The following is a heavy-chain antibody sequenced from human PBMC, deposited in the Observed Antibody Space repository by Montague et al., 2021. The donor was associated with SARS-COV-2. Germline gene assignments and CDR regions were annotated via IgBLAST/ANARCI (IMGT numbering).Heavy chain of an antibody. J-gene: IGHJ4*02. CDR1: GGSISSYY. Sequence: SETLSLTCTVSGGSISSYYWSWIRQPPGKGLEWIGYIYYSGSTNYNPSLKSRVTISVDTSKNQFSLKLSSVTAADTAVYYCARAPLAHITFFGVVTSFDYWGQGTLVTVSS. CDR2: IYYSGST. CDR3: ARAPLAHITFFGVVTSFDY. D-gene: IGHD3-3*01. V-gene: IGHV4-59*01.